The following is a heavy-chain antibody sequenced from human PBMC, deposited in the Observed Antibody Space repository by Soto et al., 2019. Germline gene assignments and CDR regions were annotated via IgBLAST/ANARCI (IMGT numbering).Heavy chain of an antibody. CDR3: ERGSVARYYYDAVEYVQH. V-gene: IGHV4-34*01. J-gene: IGHJ1*01. Sequence: QVQLQQWGAGLLKPSETLSLTCAVYGGSFSGYYWSWIRQPPGKGLEWIGEINHSGSTNYNPSLKSRVTISVDTFKIQFYLTLSSVTVADTAVYYCERGSVARYYYDAVEYVQHWGQGTLVTVSS. D-gene: IGHD3-22*01. CDR2: INHSGST. CDR1: GGSFSGYY.